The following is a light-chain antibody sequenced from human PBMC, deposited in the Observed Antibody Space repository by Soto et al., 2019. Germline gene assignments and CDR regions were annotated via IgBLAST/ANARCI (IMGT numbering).Light chain of an antibody. Sequence: DIQMTQSPSTLSASVGDRVAITCRASQSISNWLAWFQQKPGKAPKLLIYDASTLESGVPSRFSGSGSGTEFTLTINGLQPDDFATYYCQQYSGYWTFGQGTKVEIK. CDR2: DAS. J-gene: IGKJ1*01. V-gene: IGKV1-5*01. CDR1: QSISNW. CDR3: QQYSGYWT.